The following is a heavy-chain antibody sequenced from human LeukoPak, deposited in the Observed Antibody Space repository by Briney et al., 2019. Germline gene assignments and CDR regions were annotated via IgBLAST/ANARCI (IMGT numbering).Heavy chain of an antibody. CDR3: AGYAYGDYGSSWFDP. J-gene: IGHJ5*02. V-gene: IGHV1-18*01. Sequence: ASVKVSCKASGYTFTSYGISWVRQAPGQGLEWMGWISAYNGNTNYAQKLQGRVTMTTDTSTSTAYMELRSLRSDDTAVYYCAGYAYGDYGSSWFDPWGQGTLVTVS. CDR1: GYTFTSYG. CDR2: ISAYNGNT. D-gene: IGHD4-17*01.